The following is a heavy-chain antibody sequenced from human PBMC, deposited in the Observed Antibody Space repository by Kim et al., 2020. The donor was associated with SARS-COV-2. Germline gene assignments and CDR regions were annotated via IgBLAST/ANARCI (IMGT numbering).Heavy chain of an antibody. V-gene: IGHV3-33*01. D-gene: IGHD6-6*01. CDR3: ARAAYISSSGYYYYGMDV. J-gene: IGHJ6*02. CDR2: IWYDGSNK. Sequence: GGSLRLSCAASGFTFSSYGMHWVRQAPGKGLEWVAAIWYDGSNKYYADSVKGRFTISRDNTKNTLYLQMNSLRAEDTAVYYCARAAYISSSGYYYYGMDVWGQGATVTVSS. CDR1: GFTFSSYG.